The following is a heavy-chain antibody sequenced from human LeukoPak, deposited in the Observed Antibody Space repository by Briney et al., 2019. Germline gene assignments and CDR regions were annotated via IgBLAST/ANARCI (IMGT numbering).Heavy chain of an antibody. CDR2: INPNSGGT. CDR3: ASIYYDSSGPFDY. Sequence: ASVKVSCKASGYTXTGYYMHWVRQAPGQGLEWMGWINPNSGGTNYAQKFQGRVTMTRDTSISTAYMELSRLRSDDTAVYYCASIYYDSSGPFDYWGQGTLVTVSS. CDR1: GYTXTGYY. J-gene: IGHJ4*02. D-gene: IGHD3-22*01. V-gene: IGHV1-2*02.